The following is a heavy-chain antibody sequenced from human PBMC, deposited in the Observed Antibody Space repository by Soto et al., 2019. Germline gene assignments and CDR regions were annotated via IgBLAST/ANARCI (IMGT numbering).Heavy chain of an antibody. CDR3: ASSPRVIVTAKGTLDF. V-gene: IGHV1-18*04. CDR1: GYTLTTFG. Sequence: QVQLVQSGGEVKKPGASVKVSCKASGYTLTTFGITWVRQVPGQGLEWLGWISTSTGNTNYAQNLQGRVTLTTDTSTRTAYMELRSLTSDDTAVYYCASSPRVIVTAKGTLDFWGQGTLITVSS. J-gene: IGHJ4*02. CDR2: ISTSTGNT. D-gene: IGHD2-21*02.